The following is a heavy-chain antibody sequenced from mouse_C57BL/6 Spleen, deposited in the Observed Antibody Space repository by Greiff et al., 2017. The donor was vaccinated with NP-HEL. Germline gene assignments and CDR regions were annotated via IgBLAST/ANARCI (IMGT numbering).Heavy chain of an antibody. J-gene: IGHJ4*01. CDR1: GYTFTSYG. CDR2: GYMGKGYT. D-gene: IGHD1-1*01. V-gene: IGHV1-58*01. Sequence: EVQLQQSGAERGRSGSSVKMSCKTSGYTFTSYGINWVKQRHGKGREGRGKGYMGKGYTEYNEKFKGKATLTSDTSSSTAYMQLSSLTSEDSAIYFCARPAGSSHYAMDYWGQGTSVTVSS. CDR3: ARPAGSSHYAMDY.